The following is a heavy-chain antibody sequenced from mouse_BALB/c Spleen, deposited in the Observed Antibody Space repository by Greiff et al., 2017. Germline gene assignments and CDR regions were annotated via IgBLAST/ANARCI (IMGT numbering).Heavy chain of an antibody. CDR3: NNWDVGFAY. V-gene: IGHV14-4*02. J-gene: IGHJ3*01. CDR2: IDPENGDT. CDR1: GFNIKDYY. Sequence: EVQLQQSGAELVRSGASVKLSCTASGFNIKDYYMHWVKQRPEQGLEWIGWIDPENGDTEYAPKFQGKATMTADTSSNTAYLQLSSLTSEDTAVYYCNNWDVGFAYWGQGTLVTVSA. D-gene: IGHD4-1*02.